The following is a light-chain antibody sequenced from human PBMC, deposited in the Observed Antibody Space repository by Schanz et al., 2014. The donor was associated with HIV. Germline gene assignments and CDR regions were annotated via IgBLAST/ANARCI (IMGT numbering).Light chain of an antibody. CDR3: SSGEKRGEPL. V-gene: IGLV2-14*03. CDR2: GVF. CDR1: NNDIGSYTY. Sequence: SGSPGQSITFSCTGTNNDIGSYTYVSWYQQHPDKAPKLVVYGVFDRPSGVSNRFSGSKSGNTASLTIYDLQREDEADYYCSSGEKRGEPLFGTGTKVTVL. J-gene: IGLJ1*01.